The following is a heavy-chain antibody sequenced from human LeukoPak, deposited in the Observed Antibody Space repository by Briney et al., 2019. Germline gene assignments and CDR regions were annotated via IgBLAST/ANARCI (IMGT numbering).Heavy chain of an antibody. CDR3: ARSRWSGYYTADY. J-gene: IGHJ4*02. D-gene: IGHD3-3*01. CDR2: INPNSGGT. V-gene: IGHV1-2*06. Sequence: ASVKVSCKASGCTFTGYYMHWVRQAPGQGLEWMGRINPNSGGTNYAQKFQGRVTMTRDTSISTAYMELSRLRSDGTAVYYCARSRWSGYYTADYWGQGTLVTVSS. CDR1: GCTFTGYY.